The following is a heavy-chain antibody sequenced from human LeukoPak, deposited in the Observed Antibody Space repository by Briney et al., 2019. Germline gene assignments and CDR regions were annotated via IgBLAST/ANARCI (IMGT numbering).Heavy chain of an antibody. CDR3: ARDGRRYGSGSYYLDY. Sequence: GGSLRLSCAASGFTFSSYSMNWVRQAPGKGLEWVSSISSSSSYIYYADSVKGRFTISRDNAKNSLYLQMNSLRAEDTAVYYCARDGRRYGSGSYYLDYWGQGTLVTVSS. CDR1: GFTFSSYS. J-gene: IGHJ4*02. V-gene: IGHV3-21*01. D-gene: IGHD3-10*01. CDR2: ISSSSSYI.